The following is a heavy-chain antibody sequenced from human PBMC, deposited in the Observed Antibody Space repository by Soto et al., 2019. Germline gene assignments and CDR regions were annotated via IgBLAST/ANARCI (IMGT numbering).Heavy chain of an antibody. CDR3: ARDGLPTVTTGLDY. J-gene: IGHJ4*02. CDR1: GFTFSTYT. CDR2: ISDDGGNK. V-gene: IGHV3-30-3*01. D-gene: IGHD4-17*01. Sequence: GGSLRLSCAASGFTFSTYTMHWVRQAPGKGLEWVAVISDDGGNKNYADSVKGRFTISRDNSENMLYLRMNSLRVEDTAVYYCARDGLPTVTTGLDYWGQGTLVTVSS.